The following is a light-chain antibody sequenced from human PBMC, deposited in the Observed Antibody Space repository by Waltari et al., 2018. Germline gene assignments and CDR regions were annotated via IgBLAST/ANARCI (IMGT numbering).Light chain of an antibody. CDR1: ALPKQY. J-gene: IGLJ2*01. CDR2: KDS. Sequence: SYELTQPPSVSVSPGQTARIPCSGAALPKQYANWYQQKSGQAPVLVMYKDSERPSGIPERFSGSSSGTTVTLTISGVQAEDEADYYCQSADSSGTYVVFGGGTRLTVL. V-gene: IGLV3-25*03. CDR3: QSADSSGTYVV.